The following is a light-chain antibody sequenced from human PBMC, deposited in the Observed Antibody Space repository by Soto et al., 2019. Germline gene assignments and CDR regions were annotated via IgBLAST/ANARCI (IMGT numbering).Light chain of an antibody. CDR1: QSVSSY. CDR2: DAS. CDR3: QQRSNWPLMYT. V-gene: IGKV3-11*01. Sequence: EIVLTQSPATLSLSPGERATLSCRASQSVSSYLAWYQQKPGQAPRLLIYDASNRATGIPARFSGSGSGTYFNLTISMIEREDFAFYYCQQRSNWPLMYTFGQGTKLEIK. J-gene: IGKJ2*01.